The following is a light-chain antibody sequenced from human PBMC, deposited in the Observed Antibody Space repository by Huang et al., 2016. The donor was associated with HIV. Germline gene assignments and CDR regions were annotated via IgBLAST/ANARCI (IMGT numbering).Light chain of an antibody. CDR1: QSVSSN. CDR3: QHYNNWPRT. CDR2: GAS. V-gene: IGKV3-15*01. Sequence: EIVMTQSPATLSVSPGERATLTCRASQSVSSNLAWYQQKPGQTPRLLICGASTRVTGIPARFSASGSGTEFTLTISSLQSEDFAVYYCQHYNNWPRTFGQGTKVEIK. J-gene: IGKJ1*01.